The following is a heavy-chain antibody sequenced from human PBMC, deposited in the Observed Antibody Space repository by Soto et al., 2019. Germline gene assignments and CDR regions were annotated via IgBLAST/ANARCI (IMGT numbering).Heavy chain of an antibody. CDR2: IGAGSDGI. D-gene: IGHD5-12*01. V-gene: IGHV3-23*01. CDR3: AKYSTSGPSRFFDL. Sequence: PGGSLRLSCAASGFTFSIYAVAWIRQTPGKGLEWVSVIGAGSDGIQYVDSVKGRFSISRDNSKNTLYLHMNSLRAEDTAIYYCAKYSTSGPSRFFDLWGQGTLVTVPQ. J-gene: IGHJ4*02. CDR1: GFTFSIYA.